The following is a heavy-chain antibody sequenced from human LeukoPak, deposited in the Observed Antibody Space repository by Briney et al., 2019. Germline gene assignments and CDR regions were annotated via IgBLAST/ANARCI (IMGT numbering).Heavy chain of an antibody. V-gene: IGHV3-23*01. CDR1: RSTFSSSA. D-gene: IGHD3-10*01. CDR3: AKDFSLGSHNWFDP. J-gene: IGHJ5*02. CDR2: ISGSGGNT. Sequence: PGGSLRLSCAASRSTFSSSAVSWVSQAPGKGLEWVSAISGSGGNTYYADSVKGRFTISRDNSKNTLYLQMNSLRAEDTALYYCAKDFSLGSHNWFDPWGQGTLLTVSS.